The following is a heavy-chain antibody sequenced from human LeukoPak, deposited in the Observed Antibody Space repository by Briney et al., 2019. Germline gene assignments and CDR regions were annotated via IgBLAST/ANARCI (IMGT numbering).Heavy chain of an antibody. CDR1: GFSISSGYY. J-gene: IGHJ4*02. CDR3: ARIKVTDCFDC. D-gene: IGHD1-14*01. CDR2: FYHSGST. V-gene: IGHV4-38-2*02. Sequence: SETLSLTCTVSGFSISSGYYWGWIRQPPGKGLKWIGSFYHSGSTYYNPSLKSRVTISVDTSKNQLPLRLNSVTAADTAVYYCARIKVTDCFDCWGQGTLVTVSS.